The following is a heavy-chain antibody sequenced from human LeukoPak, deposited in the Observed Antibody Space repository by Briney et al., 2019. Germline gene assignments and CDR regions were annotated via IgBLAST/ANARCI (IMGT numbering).Heavy chain of an antibody. D-gene: IGHD3-22*01. CDR2: ISSSSNYI. Sequence: PGGSLRLSCVASGFTFSTYSMNWVRQAPGKGLEWVSSISSSSNYIYYADSVKGRFTISRDNAKNSLYLQMNRLRAADTAVYYCAQNFYDSSGLYFDYWGQGTLVTVSS. J-gene: IGHJ4*02. CDR1: GFTFSTYS. CDR3: AQNFYDSSGLYFDY. V-gene: IGHV3-21*01.